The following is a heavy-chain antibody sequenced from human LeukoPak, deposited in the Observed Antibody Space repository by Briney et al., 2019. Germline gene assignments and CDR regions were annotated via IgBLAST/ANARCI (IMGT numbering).Heavy chain of an antibody. Sequence: PSETLSLTCTVSGGSISSYYWSWIRQPPGKGLEWIGYIYYSGSTNYNPSLKSRVTISVDTSKNQFSLKLSSVTAADTAVYYCARREGYCSSTSCYNWFDPWGQGALVTVSS. CDR2: IYYSGST. CDR1: GGSISSYY. D-gene: IGHD2-2*01. V-gene: IGHV4-59*08. J-gene: IGHJ5*02. CDR3: ARREGYCSSTSCYNWFDP.